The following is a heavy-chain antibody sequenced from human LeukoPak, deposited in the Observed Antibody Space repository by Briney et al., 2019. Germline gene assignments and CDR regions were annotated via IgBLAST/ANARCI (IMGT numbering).Heavy chain of an antibody. V-gene: IGHV3-30*02. D-gene: IGHD2-2*01. Sequence: GGSLRLSCAASGFTFSSYGMHWVRQAPGKGLEWVAFIRYDGSNKYYADSVKGLFTISRDNSKNTLYLQMNSLRAEDTAVYYCAKDQYIVVVPAAPFDYWGQGTLVTVSS. J-gene: IGHJ4*02. CDR3: AKDQYIVVVPAAPFDY. CDR2: IRYDGSNK. CDR1: GFTFSSYG.